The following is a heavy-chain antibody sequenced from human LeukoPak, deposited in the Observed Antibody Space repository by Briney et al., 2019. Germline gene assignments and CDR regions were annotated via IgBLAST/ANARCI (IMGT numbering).Heavy chain of an antibody. V-gene: IGHV3-48*01. CDR3: ARAYDSSGNDY. CDR2: ISSSSSTI. CDR1: GFTFSSYS. D-gene: IGHD3-22*01. Sequence: PGGSLRLSCAASGFTFSSYSMNWVRQAPGKGLEWVSYISSSSSTIYYADSVKGRFTISRDNAKNSLYLQMNSLRAEDTAVYYCARAYDSSGNDYWGQGTLVTVSS. J-gene: IGHJ4*02.